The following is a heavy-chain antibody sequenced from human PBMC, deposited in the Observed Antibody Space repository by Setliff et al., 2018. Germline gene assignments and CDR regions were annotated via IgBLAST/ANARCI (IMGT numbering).Heavy chain of an antibody. V-gene: IGHV4-34*01. J-gene: IGHJ3*02. CDR2: INHSGST. CDR1: GGSFSGYY. CDR3: ARGLERNAFDI. D-gene: IGHD1-1*01. Sequence: SETLSLTCAVYGGSFSGYYWSWIRQPPGKGLEWIGEINHSGSTNYNPSLKSRVTISVDTSKNQFSLKLSSVTAADTAVYYCARGLERNAFDIWGQGTMXTVSS.